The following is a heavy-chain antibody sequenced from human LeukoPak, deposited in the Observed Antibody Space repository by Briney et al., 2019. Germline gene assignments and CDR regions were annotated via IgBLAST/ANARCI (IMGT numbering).Heavy chain of an antibody. CDR1: GYTFTSYG. D-gene: IGHD3-3*01. CDR3: ARSRFSEWSNNWFDP. V-gene: IGHV1-18*01. CDR2: ISAYNGNT. Sequence: GASVKVSCKASGYTFTSYGISWVRQAPGQGLEWMGWISAYNGNTNYAQKLQGRVTMATDTSTSTAYMELRSLRSDDTAVYYCARSRFSEWSNNWFDPWGQGTLVTVSS. J-gene: IGHJ5*02.